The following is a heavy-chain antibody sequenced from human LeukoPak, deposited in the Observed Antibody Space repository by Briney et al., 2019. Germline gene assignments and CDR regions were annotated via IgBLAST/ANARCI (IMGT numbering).Heavy chain of an antibody. CDR2: IKSKTDGVTT. J-gene: IGHJ3*02. Sequence: GGSLRLSCAVSGLTFSNAWMSWVRQAPGKGLEWVGRIKSKTDGVTTDYAAPVKGRFTISRDDSKNTLYLQMNSLKTEDTTVYYCTTDRIVGATQGDVFDIWGQGTMVTVSS. D-gene: IGHD1-26*01. V-gene: IGHV3-15*01. CDR1: GLTFSNAW. CDR3: TTDRIVGATQGDVFDI.